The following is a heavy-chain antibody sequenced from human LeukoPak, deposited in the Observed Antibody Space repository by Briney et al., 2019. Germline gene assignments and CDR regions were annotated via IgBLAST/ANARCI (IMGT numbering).Heavy chain of an antibody. CDR1: GGSISRNY. D-gene: IGHD2-21*01. Sequence: SSETLSLTCTVSGGSISRNYWSWIRKSPGRGLEWIGYIYYSGSTHYNPSLKSRVTMSIDTSKNKFSLKLSSATAADTAIYYCATTYSRSGDDWFDPWGQGILVTVSS. CDR2: IYYSGST. V-gene: IGHV4-59*01. CDR3: ATTYSRSGDDWFDP. J-gene: IGHJ5*02.